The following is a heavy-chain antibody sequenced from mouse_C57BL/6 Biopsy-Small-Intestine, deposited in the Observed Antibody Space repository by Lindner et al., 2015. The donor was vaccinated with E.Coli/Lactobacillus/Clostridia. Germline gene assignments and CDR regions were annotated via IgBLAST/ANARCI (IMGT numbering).Heavy chain of an antibody. Sequence: SVKVSCKASGGSFSTYVISWVRQAPGQGLEWMGGITPIFSTTNYAQKFQGRVTITADESTSTAYMELSSLRSEDTAVFYCARGWGVPYFEYWGQGTLVTVSS. V-gene: IGHV1-81*01. CDR1: GGSFSTYV. D-gene: IGHD2-3*01. J-gene: IGHJ4*01. CDR3: ARGWGVPYFEY. CDR2: ITPIFSTT.